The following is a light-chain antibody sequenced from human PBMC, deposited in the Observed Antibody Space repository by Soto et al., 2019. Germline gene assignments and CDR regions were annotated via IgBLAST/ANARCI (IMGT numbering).Light chain of an antibody. V-gene: IGKV1-9*01. J-gene: IGKJ5*01. Sequence: IQLTQSPSSLSASVGDRVTITCRASQAISSHLAWYQQEPGKAPKLLIYAASTLQSGVPSRFSGSGFGTDFTLTISSVQPEDFATYYCQQLNAYPITFGQGTRLEIK. CDR2: AAS. CDR1: QAISSH. CDR3: QQLNAYPIT.